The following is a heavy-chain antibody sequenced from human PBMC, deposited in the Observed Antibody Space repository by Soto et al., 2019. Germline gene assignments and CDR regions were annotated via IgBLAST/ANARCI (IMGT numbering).Heavy chain of an antibody. D-gene: IGHD6-6*01. CDR1: GGSISSSSYY. J-gene: IGHJ4*02. CDR3: ASKKYSSSSVDFDY. Sequence: SETLSLTCTVSGGSISSSSYYWGWIRQPPGKGLEWIGSIYYSGSTYYNPSLKSRVTISVDTSKNQFSLKLSSVTAADTAVYYCASKKYSSSSVDFDYWGQGTLVTVSS. CDR2: IYYSGST. V-gene: IGHV4-39*01.